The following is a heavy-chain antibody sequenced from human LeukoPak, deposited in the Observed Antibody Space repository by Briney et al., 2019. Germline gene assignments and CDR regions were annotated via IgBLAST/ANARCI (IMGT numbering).Heavy chain of an antibody. J-gene: IGHJ6*03. Sequence: ASVKVSCKASGYTFTSYYMHWVRQAPGQGLEWMGIINPSGGSTSYAQKFQGRVTMTEDTSTDTAYMELSSLRSEDTAVYYCATGKYDFWSGYRDYYYYYMDVWGKGTTVTVSS. CDR3: ATGKYDFWSGYRDYYYYYMDV. D-gene: IGHD3-3*01. V-gene: IGHV1-46*01. CDR1: GYTFTSYY. CDR2: INPSGGST.